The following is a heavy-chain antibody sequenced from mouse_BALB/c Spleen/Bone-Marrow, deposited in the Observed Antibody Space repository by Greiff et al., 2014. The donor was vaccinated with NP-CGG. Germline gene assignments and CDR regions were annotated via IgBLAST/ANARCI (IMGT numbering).Heavy chain of an antibody. V-gene: IGHV6-6*01. Sequence: EVKVVESGGGLVQPGGSMKLSCAASGFAFSDTWLDWVRQSPEKGPEWVADIRTKADDPATYYAESVKGRFTISRDDSISSVYLKMNILRAEDSGIYYCTPHAFDYWGQGTTLTVSS. CDR1: GFAFSDTW. CDR3: TPHAFDY. CDR2: IRTKADDPAT. J-gene: IGHJ2*01.